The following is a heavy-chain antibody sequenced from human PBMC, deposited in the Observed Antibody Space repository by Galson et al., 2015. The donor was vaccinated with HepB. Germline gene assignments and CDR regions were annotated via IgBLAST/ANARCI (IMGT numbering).Heavy chain of an antibody. CDR3: TTDWRAGYILD. Sequence: SLRLSCAASGFTFTNAWMTWVRQAPGKGLEWVGRIKSEAAGATTDYDAPVKGRFTISRDDSENTLYLQTNSLKTEDTAVYYCTTDWRAGYILDWGQGTLVTVYS. CDR1: GFTFTNAW. D-gene: IGHD5-24*01. J-gene: IGHJ4*02. V-gene: IGHV3-15*01. CDR2: IKSEAAGATT.